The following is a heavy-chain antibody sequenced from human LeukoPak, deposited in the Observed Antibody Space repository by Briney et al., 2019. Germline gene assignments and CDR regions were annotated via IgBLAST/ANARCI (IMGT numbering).Heavy chain of an antibody. Sequence: SQTLSLTCTVSGGSISSGSYYWSWIRQPAGKGLEWIGRIYTSGSTNYNPSLKSRVTISVDTSKNQFSLKLSSVTAADTAVYYCAITKPGYSSGWPRNYYYYYMDVWGKGTTVTVSS. CDR3: AITKPGYSSGWPRNYYYYYMDV. J-gene: IGHJ6*03. V-gene: IGHV4-61*02. D-gene: IGHD6-19*01. CDR2: IYTSGST. CDR1: GGSISSGSYY.